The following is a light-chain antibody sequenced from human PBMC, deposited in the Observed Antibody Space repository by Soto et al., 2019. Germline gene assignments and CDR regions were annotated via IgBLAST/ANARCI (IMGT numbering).Light chain of an antibody. Sequence: IVLTQSPGTLSLSPGERATLSCRASQSVSNNYLAWYQQKPGQAPRPLIYGASNRATGIPDRLSGSGSGTDFTLTISRLEPEDFAVYYCQQYGSSGTFGPGTKVDIK. CDR1: QSVSNNY. CDR2: GAS. V-gene: IGKV3-20*01. J-gene: IGKJ1*01. CDR3: QQYGSSGT.